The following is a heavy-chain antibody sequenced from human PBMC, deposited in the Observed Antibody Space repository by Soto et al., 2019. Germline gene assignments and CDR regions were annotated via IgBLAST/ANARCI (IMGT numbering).Heavy chain of an antibody. J-gene: IGHJ6*03. CDR2: INWNGGST. CDR3: ARGSIAARHYYYYYMDV. Sequence: GGSLRLSCAASGFTFDDYGMSWVRQAPGKGLERVSGINWNGGSTGYADSVKGRFTISRDNAKNSLYLQMNSLRAEDTALYHCARGSIAARHYYYYYMDVWGKGTTVTVSS. CDR1: GFTFDDYG. D-gene: IGHD6-6*01. V-gene: IGHV3-20*01.